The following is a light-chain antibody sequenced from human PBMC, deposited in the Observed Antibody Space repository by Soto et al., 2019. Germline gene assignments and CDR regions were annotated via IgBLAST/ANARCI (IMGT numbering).Light chain of an antibody. Sequence: DVVMTQTPLSSPVPLGQPASISCRSSQSLEHSDGNTYLNWLHQRPGQPLRLLIYKVSHRFSGVPNRLSGSEAGTNFTLKMIKVESDDLRIYYYMQATHYRPYTFGPATNLEIK. J-gene: IGKJ2*01. CDR3: MQATHYRPYT. CDR1: QSLEHSDGNTY. V-gene: IGKV2-24*01. CDR2: KVS.